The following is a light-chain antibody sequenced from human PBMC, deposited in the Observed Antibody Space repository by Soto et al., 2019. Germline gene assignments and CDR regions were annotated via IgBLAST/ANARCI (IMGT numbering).Light chain of an antibody. CDR1: SSDVGGYNY. J-gene: IGLJ3*02. Sequence: QSALTQPRSVSGSPGQSVTISCTGTSSDVGGYNYVSWFLQHPGKAPKLIIYDVTERPSGVPDRFSGSKSGNTASLTISGLQAEDEAHYYCSSFVGTYTWVFGGGTKLTVL. CDR2: DVT. V-gene: IGLV2-11*01. CDR3: SSFVGTYTWV.